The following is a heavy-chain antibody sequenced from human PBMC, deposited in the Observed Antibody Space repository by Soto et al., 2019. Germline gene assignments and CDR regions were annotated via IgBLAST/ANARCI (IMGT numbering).Heavy chain of an antibody. J-gene: IGHJ4*02. Sequence: SETLSLTCTVSGGSISSYYWSWIRQPPGKGLEWIGYIYYSGSTNYNPSLKSRVTISVDTSKNQFSLKLSSVTAADTAVYYCARQVGMTTVTPDFDYWGKGTLVTVSS. CDR2: IYYSGST. CDR1: GGSISSYY. D-gene: IGHD4-17*01. CDR3: ARQVGMTTVTPDFDY. V-gene: IGHV4-59*08.